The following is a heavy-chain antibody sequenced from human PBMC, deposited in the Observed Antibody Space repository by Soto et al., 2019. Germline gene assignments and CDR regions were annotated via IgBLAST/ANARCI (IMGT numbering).Heavy chain of an antibody. CDR1: GGSISGYY. CDR3: ARSPPGWLSFDY. Sequence: QVQLQESGPGLVKPSETLSLTCSVSGGSISGYYWSWIRQPAGKGLEWIGRVYTNGHANYNPSLKSRVAMSVDTSKNQFSLKVTSVTAADTAVYYYARSPPGWLSFDYWGRGTLVTVSS. J-gene: IGHJ4*02. D-gene: IGHD3-22*01. CDR2: VYTNGHA. V-gene: IGHV4-4*07.